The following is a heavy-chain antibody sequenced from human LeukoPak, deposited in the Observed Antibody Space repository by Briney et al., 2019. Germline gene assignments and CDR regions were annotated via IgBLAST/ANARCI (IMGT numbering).Heavy chain of an antibody. CDR1: GGSLTSGNYY. CDR2: IYSNGGD. J-gene: IGHJ4*02. CDR3: AREPPGY. Sequence: PSQTLSLTCTVSGGSLTSGNYYWNWLRQPAGTGREWLGRIYSNGGDSYNPSLKSRVTISIDASKNQFSLKLSSVTAADTAVYYCAREPPGYWGQGNLVTVSS. V-gene: IGHV4-61*02.